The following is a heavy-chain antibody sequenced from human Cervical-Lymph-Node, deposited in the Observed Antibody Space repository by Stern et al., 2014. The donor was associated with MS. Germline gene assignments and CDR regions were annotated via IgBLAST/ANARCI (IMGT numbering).Heavy chain of an antibody. J-gene: IGHJ4*02. V-gene: IGHV3-21*01. D-gene: IGHD3-22*01. CDR3: ARDDHYYDSSGFDY. Sequence: EVQLVESGGGLVKPGGSLRLSCAASGFTFSSYSMNWVRQAPGKGLEWVSSISSSSSYIYYADSVKGRFTISRDNAKNSLYLQMNSLRAEDTAVYYCARDDHYYDSSGFDYWGQGTLVTVSS. CDR1: GFTFSSYS. CDR2: ISSSSSYI.